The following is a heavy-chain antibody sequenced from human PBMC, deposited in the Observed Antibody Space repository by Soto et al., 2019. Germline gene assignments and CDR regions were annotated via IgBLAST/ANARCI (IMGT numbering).Heavy chain of an antibody. CDR3: ARGVLGSGSYYTFDY. V-gene: IGHV1-18*01. J-gene: IGHJ4*02. D-gene: IGHD3-10*01. CDR1: GYTFTSYG. CDR2: ISAYNGNT. Sequence: ASVKVSCKASGYTFTSYGISWVRQAPGQGLEWMGWISAYNGNTNYAQKLQGRVTMTTDTSTSTAYMELRSLRSDDTAVYYCARGVLGSGSYYTFDYWGQGTLVTVSS.